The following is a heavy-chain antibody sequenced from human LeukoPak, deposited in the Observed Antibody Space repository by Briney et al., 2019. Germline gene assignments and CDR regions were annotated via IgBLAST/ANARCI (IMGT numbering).Heavy chain of an antibody. D-gene: IGHD3-10*01. J-gene: IGHJ4*01. Sequence: PGGSLRLSCAASGFTFSSYWMSWVRQAPGKGLEWVANIKQDGSEKYYVDSVKGRFTISRDNAKNSLYLQMNSLRAEDTAVYYCARVRGVNKTSPIYWGQGTLVTGSS. V-gene: IGHV3-7*04. CDR3: ARVRGVNKTSPIY. CDR1: GFTFSSYW. CDR2: IKQDGSEK.